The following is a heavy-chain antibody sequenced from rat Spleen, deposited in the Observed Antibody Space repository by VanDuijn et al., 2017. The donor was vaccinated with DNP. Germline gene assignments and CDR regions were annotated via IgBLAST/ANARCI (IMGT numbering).Heavy chain of an antibody. CDR1: GFTFSHYD. J-gene: IGHJ2*01. Sequence: EVQLVESGGGLVQPGRSMKLSCGVSGFTFSHYDMAWVRQAPTKGLEWVAYISYDGGITNYGDSVKGRFTISRDNAKSTLYLQMYSLRSEDMATYYCARHGRRVFDYWGQGVMVTVSS. V-gene: IGHV5-22*01. D-gene: IGHD1-11*01. CDR3: ARHGRRVFDY. CDR2: ISYDGGIT.